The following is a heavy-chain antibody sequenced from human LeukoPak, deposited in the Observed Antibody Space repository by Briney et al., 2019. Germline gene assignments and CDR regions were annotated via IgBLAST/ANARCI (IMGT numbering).Heavy chain of an antibody. J-gene: IGHJ6*03. CDR3: ARDRIAARPYYYYMDV. D-gene: IGHD6-6*01. CDR1: GGTFSSYA. V-gene: IGHV1-69*05. Sequence: SVTVSFKASGGTFSSYAISWVRQAPGQGLEWMGGIIPIFGTANYAQKFPGRVTITTDESTSTAYMELSSLRSEDTAVYYSARDRIAARPYYYYMDVWGKGTTVTVSS. CDR2: IIPIFGTA.